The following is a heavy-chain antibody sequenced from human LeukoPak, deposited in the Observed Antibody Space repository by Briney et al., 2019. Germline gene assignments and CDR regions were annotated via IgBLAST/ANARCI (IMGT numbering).Heavy chain of an antibody. CDR1: GFTFTSYA. Sequence: GGSLRLSCAASGFTFTSYAMSWVRQAPGKGLEWVSAISGSGGCTYYADSVKGRFTISRDNSKNTLYLQMNSLRADDTAVHYCVKVVYYGSENVDYWGQGTLVTVSS. CDR2: ISGSGGCT. CDR3: VKVVYYGSENVDY. V-gene: IGHV3-23*01. J-gene: IGHJ4*02. D-gene: IGHD3-10*01.